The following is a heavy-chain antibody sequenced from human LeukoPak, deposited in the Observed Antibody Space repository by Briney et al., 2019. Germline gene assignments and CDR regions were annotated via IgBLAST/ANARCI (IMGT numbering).Heavy chain of an antibody. J-gene: IGHJ4*02. Sequence: GGSLRLSCAASGFTVSRNYMSWVRQAPGKGLEWVSVIYSGGSTYYADSVKGRFTISRDNSKNTLYLQMNSLRAEDTAVYYCAKDHYGYSYGSSWYFDYWGQGTLVTVSS. CDR3: AKDHYGYSYGSSWYFDY. CDR1: GFTVSRNY. D-gene: IGHD5-18*01. CDR2: IYSGGST. V-gene: IGHV3-66*01.